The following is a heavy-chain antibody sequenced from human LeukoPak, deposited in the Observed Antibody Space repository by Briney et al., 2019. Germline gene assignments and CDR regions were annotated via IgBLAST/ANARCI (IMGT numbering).Heavy chain of an antibody. CDR2: LRGVGAE. V-gene: IGHV3-23*01. CDR1: LFTLSNYA. J-gene: IGHJ4*02. Sequence: GGSLRDSRVASLFTLSNYAMSWVRPAPAGGEERLSCLRGVGAECYANSVEGWLTRSRDDSRNTVYLQLSNLRVEDTAIYYCVKASGVSGADAVLWGQGTLVTVSS. D-gene: IGHD1-26*01. CDR3: VKASGVSGADAVL.